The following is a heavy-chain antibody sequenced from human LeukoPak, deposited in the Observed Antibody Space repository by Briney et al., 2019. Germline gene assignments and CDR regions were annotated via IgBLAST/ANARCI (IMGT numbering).Heavy chain of an antibody. V-gene: IGHV4-59*08. CDR3: ASLAPPSAFDI. CDR1: GGSISSYY. J-gene: IGHJ3*02. CDR2: IYFSGST. D-gene: IGHD5-12*01. Sequence: SETLSLTCTVSGGSISSYYWSWIRQPPGKGLEWIGYIYFSGSTNFNPPLKSRVTISVDTSKNQFSLKLSSVTAADTAVYYCASLAPPSAFDIWGQGTMVTVSS.